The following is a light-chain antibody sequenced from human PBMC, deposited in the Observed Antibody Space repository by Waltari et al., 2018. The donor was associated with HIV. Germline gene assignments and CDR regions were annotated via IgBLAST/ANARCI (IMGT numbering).Light chain of an antibody. J-gene: IGLJ2*01. CDR3: AAWGDSLSGPVV. CDR2: RNN. CDR1: SSNI. V-gene: IGLV1-47*01. Sequence: QSVLTQPPSVSGTPGPRVTISCSGSSSNIHWYQQLPGTAPTPLIYRNNQRPSGVPDRFSGSKSGTAASLAISGRRSEDEADYHCAAWGDSLSGPVVFGGGTKLTVL.